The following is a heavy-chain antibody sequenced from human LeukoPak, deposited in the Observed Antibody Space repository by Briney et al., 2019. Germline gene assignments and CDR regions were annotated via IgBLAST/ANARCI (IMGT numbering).Heavy chain of an antibody. V-gene: IGHV7-4-1*02. D-gene: IGHD3-16*02. Sequence: ASVKVSCKASGYTFTNYAMNWVRQAPGQGLEWMGWIHPCTGNPTYAQGFTGRFVFSLDTSVSTTYLQLSSLKAEDTAVYFCARAFQSLGGLSLPDYWGQGTLVTVSS. J-gene: IGHJ4*02. CDR1: GYTFTNYA. CDR2: IHPCTGNP. CDR3: ARAFQSLGGLSLPDY.